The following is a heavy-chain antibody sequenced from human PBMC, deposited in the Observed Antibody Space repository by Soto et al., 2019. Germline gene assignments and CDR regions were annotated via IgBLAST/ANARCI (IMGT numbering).Heavy chain of an antibody. V-gene: IGHV1-69*13. CDR3: ARAVSPIVGVVIIKYSYYYGIDV. CDR2: ISPIFGTA. D-gene: IGHD3-3*01. Sequence: AVKVSCKDCGGTFSSYAISWVRQAPGQGLEGRGGISPIFGTANNAHKFQGRVTNTADESTSTAYTELSSLRSEDTAVYQCARAVSPIVGVVIIKYSYYYGIDVWGQGTTVTVSS. J-gene: IGHJ6*02. CDR1: GGTFSSYA.